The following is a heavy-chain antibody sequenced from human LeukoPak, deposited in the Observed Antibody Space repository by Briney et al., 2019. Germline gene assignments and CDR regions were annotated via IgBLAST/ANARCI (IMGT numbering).Heavy chain of an antibody. CDR1: GYTFTSYG. D-gene: IGHD2-21*02. CDR3: ASLGMVTTGYYYYMDV. V-gene: IGHV1-18*01. J-gene: IGHJ6*03. CDR2: ISAYNGNT. Sequence: ASVKVSCKASGYTFTSYGISWVRQAPGQGLEWMGWISAYNGNTNYAQKLQGRATMTTDTSTSTAYMELRSLRSDDTAVYYCASLGMVTTGYYYYMDVWGKGTTVTVSS.